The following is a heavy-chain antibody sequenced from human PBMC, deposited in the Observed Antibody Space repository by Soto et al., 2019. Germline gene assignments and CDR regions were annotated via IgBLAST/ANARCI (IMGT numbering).Heavy chain of an antibody. CDR3: ARGRYDPASYHTAMVTSRYYYRMDV. D-gene: IGHD5-18*01. CDR2: IIPIFGTA. J-gene: IGHJ6*02. CDR1: GGTFSSYA. Sequence: QVQLVQSGAEVKKPGSSVKVSCKASGGTFSSYAISWVRQAPGQGLEWIVGIIPIFGTANYARKFQGRVTITSDEPTTTAYMELSSLRSEDTAVYYCARGRYDPASYHTAMVTSRYYYRMDVWGQGTTVTVSS. V-gene: IGHV1-69*01.